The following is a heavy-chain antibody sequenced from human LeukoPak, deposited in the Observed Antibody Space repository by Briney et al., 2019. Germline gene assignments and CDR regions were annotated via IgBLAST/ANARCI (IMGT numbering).Heavy chain of an antibody. CDR1: GFIVSNNY. D-gene: IGHD5-12*01. CDR2: IYSAGPT. CDR3: GRVSVAGWLPIDY. Sequence: GGSLRLSCAASGFIVSNNYMTWVRQAPGKGLEWLSIIYSAGPTDYADSVKGRFAISRDDSRNTVYLQMNSLTAEDTAMYYCGRVSVAGWLPIDYWGQGILVTVSS. V-gene: IGHV3-53*01. J-gene: IGHJ4*02.